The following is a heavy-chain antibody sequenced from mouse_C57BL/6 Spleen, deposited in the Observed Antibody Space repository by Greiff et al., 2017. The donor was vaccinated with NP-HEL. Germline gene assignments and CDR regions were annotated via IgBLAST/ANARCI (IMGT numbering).Heavy chain of an antibody. CDR3: SRGEDYDYPFAY. CDR2: IDPSDSDN. Sequence: QVQLQQPGAELVMPGASVKLSCKASGYTFTSYWMNWVKQRPGQGLEWIGEIDPSDSDNNTNKKFKGKSTLTVDKSSSTAYMQLSSLTSEDSAVYYCSRGEDYDYPFAYWGQGTLVTVSA. V-gene: IGHV1-69*01. D-gene: IGHD2-4*01. CDR1: GYTFTSYW. J-gene: IGHJ3*01.